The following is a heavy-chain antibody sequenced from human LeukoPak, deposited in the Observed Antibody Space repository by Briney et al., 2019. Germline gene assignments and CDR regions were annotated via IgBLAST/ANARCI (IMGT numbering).Heavy chain of an antibody. J-gene: IGHJ3*02. Sequence: GESLKISCKGSGYSFTSYWIGWVRQMPGKGPEWMGIIYPGDSDTRYSPSFQGQVTISADKSISTAYLQWSSLKASDTAMYYCARVGYSSSWSKGAFDIWGQGTMVTVSS. CDR1: GYSFTSYW. V-gene: IGHV5-51*01. D-gene: IGHD6-13*01. CDR2: IYPGDSDT. CDR3: ARVGYSSSWSKGAFDI.